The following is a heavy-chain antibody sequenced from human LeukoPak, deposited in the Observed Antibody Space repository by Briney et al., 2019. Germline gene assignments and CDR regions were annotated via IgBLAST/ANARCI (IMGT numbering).Heavy chain of an antibody. V-gene: IGHV1-18*04. Sequence: GASVKVSCKASGYTFTAYYMYWVRQAPGQGLEWMGWISAYNGDTNYAQKFQGRVTMTTDTSTSTAYIDLMSLRSDDTAVYYCARGGYYGSGSFPDYWGQGTLVTVSS. CDR2: ISAYNGDT. J-gene: IGHJ4*02. D-gene: IGHD3-10*01. CDR1: GYTFTAYY. CDR3: ARGGYYGSGSFPDY.